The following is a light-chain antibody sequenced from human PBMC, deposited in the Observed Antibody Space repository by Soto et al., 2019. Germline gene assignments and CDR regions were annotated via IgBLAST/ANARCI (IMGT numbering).Light chain of an antibody. CDR2: GTS. CDR1: RSNIGAGYD. Sequence: QPVLTQPPSVSGAPGQRITISCTGSRSNIGAGYDVHWYQQLPGTAPKLLMFGTSNRPSGVPDRFSGSKSGTSASLAITGLQAEDEADYYCQSYDNSLSGYVVFGGGTQLTVL. V-gene: IGLV1-40*01. CDR3: QSYDNSLSGYVV. J-gene: IGLJ2*01.